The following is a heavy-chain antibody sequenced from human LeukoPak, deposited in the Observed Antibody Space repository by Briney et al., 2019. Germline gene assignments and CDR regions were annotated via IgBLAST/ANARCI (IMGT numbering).Heavy chain of an antibody. CDR1: GGTFSSYA. V-gene: IGHV1-69*04. CDR3: ARVNDHHTPNDY. D-gene: IGHD1-14*01. Sequence: ASVKVSCKASGGTFSSYAISGVRQAPGQGLEWMGRIIPIFGIANYAQKFQGRVTITADKSTSTAYMELSSLRSEDTAVYYCARVNDHHTPNDYWGQGTLVTVSS. CDR2: IIPIFGIA. J-gene: IGHJ4*02.